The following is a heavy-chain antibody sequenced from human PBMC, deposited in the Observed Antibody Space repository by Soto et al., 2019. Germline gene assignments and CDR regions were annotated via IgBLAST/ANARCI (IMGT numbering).Heavy chain of an antibody. CDR2: IDWDDDK. Sequence: SGPTLVNPTQTLTLTCTFSGFSLSTRGMSVNWIRQPPGKALEWLARIDWDDDKKYSISLKTRPTISKDTSKNQVFLTLTNMDPLDTATYYCARLRTTYFSDYWGQGSLVTVSS. J-gene: IGHJ4*02. CDR3: ARLRTTYFSDY. D-gene: IGHD1-26*01. CDR1: GFSLSTRGMS. V-gene: IGHV2-70*11.